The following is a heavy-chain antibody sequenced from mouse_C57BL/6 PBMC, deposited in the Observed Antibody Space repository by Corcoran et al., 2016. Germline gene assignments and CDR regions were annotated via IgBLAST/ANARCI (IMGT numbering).Heavy chain of an antibody. Sequence: QIQLVQSGPELKKPGETVKISCKASGYTFTTYGMSWVKQAPGKGLKWMGWINTYSGVPTYADDFKGRFAFSLETSASTAYLQINNLKNEDTATYFCARCSYDGYYWYFDVWGTGTTVTVSS. D-gene: IGHD2-3*01. CDR3: ARCSYDGYYWYFDV. CDR1: GYTFTTYG. J-gene: IGHJ1*03. CDR2: INTYSGVP. V-gene: IGHV9-3*01.